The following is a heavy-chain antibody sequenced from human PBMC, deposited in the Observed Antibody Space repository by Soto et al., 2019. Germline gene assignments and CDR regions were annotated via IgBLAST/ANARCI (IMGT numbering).Heavy chain of an antibody. CDR3: ARRPLCSGGSCKAFDY. CDR1: GYTFTSYY. Sequence: QVQLVQSGAEVKKPGASVKVSCKASGYTFTSYYMHWVRQAPGQGLEWMGIINPSGGSTSYAQKFQGRVTMTRDTSTSTVYMELSSLRSEDTVVYYCARRPLCSGGSCKAFDYWGQGTLVTVSS. J-gene: IGHJ4*02. V-gene: IGHV1-46*01. D-gene: IGHD2-15*01. CDR2: INPSGGST.